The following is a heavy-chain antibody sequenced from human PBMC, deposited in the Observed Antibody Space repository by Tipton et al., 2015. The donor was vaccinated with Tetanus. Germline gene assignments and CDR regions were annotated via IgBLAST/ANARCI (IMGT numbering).Heavy chain of an antibody. CDR1: GDSVSGYY. V-gene: IGHV4-59*02. J-gene: IGHJ4*02. D-gene: IGHD6-13*01. Sequence: TLSPTCSVSGDSVSGYYWSWIRQPPGKGLEWIGYVYYTGSTNHNPSLKSRVTISMDRSKNQISLQLTSVTAADTAVYFCAGVTAQRTELYFDHWGQGTLVTVSS. CDR2: VYYTGST. CDR3: AGVTAQRTELYFDH.